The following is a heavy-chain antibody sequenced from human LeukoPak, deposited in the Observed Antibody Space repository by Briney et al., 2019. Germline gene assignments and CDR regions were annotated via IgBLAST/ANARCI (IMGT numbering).Heavy chain of an antibody. J-gene: IGHJ4*02. CDR2: IYYSGST. CDR1: GGSISNYY. Sequence: PSETLSLTCTVSGGSISNYYWNWIRQPPGKGLEWIGYIYYSGSTNYNPSLKSRVTISVDTSKNQFSLKLSSVTAADTAVYYCARGGSYYDSSGYYYGIWGQGTLVTVSS. V-gene: IGHV4-59*01. D-gene: IGHD3-22*01. CDR3: ARGGSYYDSSGYYYGI.